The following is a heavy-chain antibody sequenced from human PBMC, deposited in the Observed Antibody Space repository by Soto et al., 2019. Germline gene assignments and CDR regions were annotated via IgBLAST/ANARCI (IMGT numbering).Heavy chain of an antibody. CDR1: GYSISSGYY. CDR2: IYHSGST. D-gene: IGHD3-3*01. CDR3: AGVLRFLEWLGYFDY. J-gene: IGHJ4*02. Sequence: SETLSLTCAVSGYSISSGYYWGWIRQPPGKGLEWIGSIYHSGSTYYNPSLKRRVTISVDTSKNQFSLKLSSVTAADTAVYYCAGVLRFLEWLGYFDYWGQGTLGTVSS. V-gene: IGHV4-38-2*01.